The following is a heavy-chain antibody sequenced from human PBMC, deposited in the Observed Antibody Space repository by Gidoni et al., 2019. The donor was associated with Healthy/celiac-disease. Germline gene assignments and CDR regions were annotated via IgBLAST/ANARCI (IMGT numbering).Heavy chain of an antibody. Sequence: QVQLVESGGGVVQPGRSLRLSCAASGFTFSSYGMHWVRQAPGKGLEWVAVIWYDGSNKYYADSVKGRFTISRDNSKNTLYLQMNSLRAEDTAVYYCARDRGGEGFDYWGQGTLVTVSS. V-gene: IGHV3-33*01. J-gene: IGHJ4*02. CDR3: ARDRGGEGFDY. CDR1: GFTFSSYG. D-gene: IGHD2-21*01. CDR2: IWYDGSNK.